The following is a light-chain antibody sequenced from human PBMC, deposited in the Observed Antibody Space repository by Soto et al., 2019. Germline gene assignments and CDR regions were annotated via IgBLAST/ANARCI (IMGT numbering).Light chain of an antibody. CDR2: EVS. CDR3: NSYTSSNTYL. CDR1: SSDVGAHNF. J-gene: IGLJ1*01. V-gene: IGLV2-14*01. Sequence: SVLTQPASVSGSPGQAITISCSGSSSDVGAHNFVSWYQHHPGKAPKLMIYEVSNRPSGVSNRFSGSKSGNTASLTISGLQAEDEADYYCNSYTSSNTYLFGSGTKATV.